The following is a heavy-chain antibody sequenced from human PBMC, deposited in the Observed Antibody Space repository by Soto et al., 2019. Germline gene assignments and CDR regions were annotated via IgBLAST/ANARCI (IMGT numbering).Heavy chain of an antibody. D-gene: IGHD3-9*01. Sequence: QVQLQESGPSLVRPSETLSLTCTVSGDSMNSYYWSWIRQPPGQGLDWIVYIYYTGSPNYNPSLKSRGPLSLDTCKDQFDLDLTSVTPADTAIYYLAKINIDYDLLTGYYSHWFDPWGQGTLVTVAS. CDR2: IYYTGSP. CDR1: GDSMNSYY. V-gene: IGHV4-59*08. J-gene: IGHJ5*02. CDR3: AKINIDYDLLTGYYSHWFDP.